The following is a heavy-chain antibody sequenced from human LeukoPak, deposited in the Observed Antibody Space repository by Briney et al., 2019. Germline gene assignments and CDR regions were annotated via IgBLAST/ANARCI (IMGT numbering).Heavy chain of an antibody. CDR3: ARSPHHYDLTGIQH. V-gene: IGHV3-21*04. D-gene: IGHD3-22*01. J-gene: IGHJ1*01. Sequence: GGSLRLSCAASGFTFSSYSMNWVRQAPGKGLEWVSSISSSSSYIYYADSVKGRFTISRDNAKNSLYLQMNSLRAEDTAVYYCARSPHHYDLTGIQHWGQGTLVTVSS. CDR2: ISSSSSYI. CDR1: GFTFSSYS.